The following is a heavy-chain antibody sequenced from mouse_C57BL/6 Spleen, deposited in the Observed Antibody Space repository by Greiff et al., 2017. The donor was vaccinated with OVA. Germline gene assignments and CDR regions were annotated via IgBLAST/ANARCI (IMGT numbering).Heavy chain of an antibody. J-gene: IGHJ1*03. V-gene: IGHV1-82*01. CDR2: IYPGDGDT. D-gene: IGHD3-1*01. Sequence: VQLQQSGPELVKPGASVKISCKASGYAFSSSWMNWVKQRPGKGLEWIGRIYPGDGDTNYNGKFKGKATLTADKSSSTAYMQLSSLTSEDSAVYFCASARGLYWYFDVWGTGTTVTVSS. CDR1: GYAFSSSW. CDR3: ASARGLYWYFDV.